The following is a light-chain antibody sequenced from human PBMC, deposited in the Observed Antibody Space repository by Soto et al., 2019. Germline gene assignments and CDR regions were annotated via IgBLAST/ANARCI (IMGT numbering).Light chain of an antibody. CDR2: DAS. J-gene: IGKJ1*01. CDR3: QQYVRSHLT. CDR1: QSVSSN. Sequence: EIVMTQSPATLSVSPGERATLSCRASQSVSSNLAWYQQKPGQPPRLLIYDASTRATGIPDRFSGSGSGTDFTLTISRLEPEDFAVYYCQQYVRSHLTFGQGTKVDIK. V-gene: IGKV3-20*01.